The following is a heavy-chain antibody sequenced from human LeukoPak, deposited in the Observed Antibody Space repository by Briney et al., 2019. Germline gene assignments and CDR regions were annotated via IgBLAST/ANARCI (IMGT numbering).Heavy chain of an antibody. CDR1: GFIFEDYA. V-gene: IGHV3-9*01. D-gene: IGHD4-17*01. CDR2: ITWNSGYV. Sequence: GGSLRLSCSVSGFIFEDYAMHWVRQVPGKGLEWVSSITWNSGYVAYADSVKGRFTISRDNAKNSLYLQMNSLRAEDTAVYYCASHFSDYGDSTPLYFDYWGQGTLVTVSS. CDR3: ASHFSDYGDSTPLYFDY. J-gene: IGHJ4*02.